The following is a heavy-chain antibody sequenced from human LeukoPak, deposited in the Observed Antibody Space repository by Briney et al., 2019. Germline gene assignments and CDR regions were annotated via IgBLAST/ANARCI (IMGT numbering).Heavy chain of an antibody. J-gene: IGHJ4*02. CDR1: GFTFSSYA. CDR2: ISGSGGST. CDR3: AKLVTGVYYFDY. D-gene: IGHD4-23*01. V-gene: IGHV3-23*01. Sequence: GGSLRLSCVASGFTFSSYAMSWVRQAPGKGLEWVSAISGSGGSTYYADSVKGRFTISRDNSKNTLYLQMNSLRAEDTAVYYCAKLVTGVYYFDYWGQGTLVTVSS.